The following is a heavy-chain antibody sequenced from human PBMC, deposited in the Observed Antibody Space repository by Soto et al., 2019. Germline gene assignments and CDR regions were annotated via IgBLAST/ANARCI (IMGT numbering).Heavy chain of an antibody. CDR3: ARGISYYDFWSGYYRGNGYYYYMDV. Sequence: ASVKVSCKASGYTFTSYDINWVRQATGQGLEWMGWMNPNSGNTGYAQKFQGRVTMTRNTSISTAYMELSRLRSDDTAVYYCARGISYYDFWSGYYRGNGYYYYMDVWGKGTTVTVSS. CDR2: MNPNSGNT. J-gene: IGHJ6*03. D-gene: IGHD3-3*01. CDR1: GYTFTSYD. V-gene: IGHV1-8*01.